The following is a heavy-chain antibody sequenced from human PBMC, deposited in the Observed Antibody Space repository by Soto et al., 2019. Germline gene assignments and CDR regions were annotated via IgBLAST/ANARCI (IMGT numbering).Heavy chain of an antibody. V-gene: IGHV3-23*01. J-gene: IGHJ4*02. D-gene: IGHD6-19*01. CDR3: AKGVRSSGWYYFDN. Sequence: VQLLESGGGLVEPGGSLRLSCAASGFTFSSYAMSWVRQAPGKGLEWVSAISGSGGSTYYAGSVKGRFTISRDNSKNTLYLQMNSLRAEDTAVYCCAKGVRSSGWYYFDNWGQGTLVTVSS. CDR2: ISGSGGST. CDR1: GFTFSSYA.